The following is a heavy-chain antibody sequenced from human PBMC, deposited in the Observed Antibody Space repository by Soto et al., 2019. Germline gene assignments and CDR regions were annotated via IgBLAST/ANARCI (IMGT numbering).Heavy chain of an antibody. CDR1: GFTFRDFG. CDR3: ARERAIAAAGIPDY. Sequence: PGGFLRLSFAAAGFTFRDFGMHWVRQAPGKGLEWVAATSYDGKNKDHADSVKGRFTISRDNSKNTLYLQMNSLRHEDTVVYFCARERAIAAAGIPDYWGQGTLVTVSS. D-gene: IGHD6-13*01. CDR2: TSYDGKNK. J-gene: IGHJ4*02. V-gene: IGHV3-30*04.